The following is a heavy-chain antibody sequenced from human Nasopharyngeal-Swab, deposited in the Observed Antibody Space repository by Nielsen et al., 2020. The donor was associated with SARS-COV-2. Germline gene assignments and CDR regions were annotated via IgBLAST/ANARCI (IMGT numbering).Heavy chain of an antibody. CDR2: IYPGDSDT. D-gene: IGHD3-9*01. J-gene: IGHJ3*02. CDR1: GYSFTSYW. V-gene: IGHV5-51*01. CDR3: ARLSSPWAYNILTGSALDVFDI. Sequence: KVSCKGSGYSFTSYWIGWVRQMPGKGLEWMGIIYPGDSDTRYSPSFQGQVTISADNSISTAYLQWSSLKAADTALYYCARLSSPWAYNILTGSALDVFDIWGQGTTVTVSS.